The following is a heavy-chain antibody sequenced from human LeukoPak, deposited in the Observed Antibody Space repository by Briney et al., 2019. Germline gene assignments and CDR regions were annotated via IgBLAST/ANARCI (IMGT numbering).Heavy chain of an antibody. CDR1: GGSISSGGYY. J-gene: IGHJ4*02. V-gene: IGHV4-31*03. CDR3: ARGVVGAAFDY. Sequence: SETLSLTCTVSGGSISSGGYYWSWIRQHPGKGLEWIGYIYYSGSTYYNPSLKSRVTISVDRSKNQFSLKLSSVTVADTAVYYCARGVVGAAFDYWGQGSLVTVSS. D-gene: IGHD1-26*01. CDR2: IYYSGST.